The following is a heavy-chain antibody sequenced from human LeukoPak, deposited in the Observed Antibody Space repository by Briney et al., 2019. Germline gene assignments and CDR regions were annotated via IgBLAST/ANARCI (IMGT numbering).Heavy chain of an antibody. V-gene: IGHV3-53*01. CDR2: IYSGGST. CDR3: ARDRRGVGAFDI. D-gene: IGHD3-10*01. CDR1: GFTVSSNY. J-gene: IGHJ3*02. Sequence: GGSLRLSCAASGFTVSSNYINWVRQAPGKGLEWVSVIYSGGSTYYPDSVKGRFTISRNNSKNTLYLQMNSLRAEDTAVYYCARDRRGVGAFDIWGQGTMVTVSS.